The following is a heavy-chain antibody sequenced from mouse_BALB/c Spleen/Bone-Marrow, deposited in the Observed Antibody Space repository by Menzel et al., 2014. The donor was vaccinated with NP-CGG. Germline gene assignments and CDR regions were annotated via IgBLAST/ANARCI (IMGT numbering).Heavy chain of an antibody. CDR3: ASPYGNYDAMDY. J-gene: IGHJ4*01. D-gene: IGHD2-1*01. CDR1: GYTFTSYW. V-gene: IGHV1-87*01. Sequence: QVQLQQSGAELARPGASVKLSCKASGYTFTSYWMQWVKQRPGQGLVWIGAIYPGDGDTRYTQKFRGKATLTADKSSNTAYMQLSSLTSEDSAVYFCASPYGNYDAMDYWGQGTSVTVSS. CDR2: IYPGDGDT.